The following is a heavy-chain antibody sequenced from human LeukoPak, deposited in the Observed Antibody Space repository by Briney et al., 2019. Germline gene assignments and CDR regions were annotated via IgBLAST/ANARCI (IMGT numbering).Heavy chain of an antibody. Sequence: PSETLSLTCTVSGGSISSSSYYWGWIRQPPGKGLEWIGSIYYSGSTYYNPSLKSRVTISVDTSKNQFSLKLSSVTAADTAVYYCARVRRYSSRPDAFDIWGQGTMVTVSS. V-gene: IGHV4-39*01. CDR3: ARVRRYSSRPDAFDI. D-gene: IGHD6-13*01. CDR1: GGSISSSSYY. J-gene: IGHJ3*02. CDR2: IYYSGST.